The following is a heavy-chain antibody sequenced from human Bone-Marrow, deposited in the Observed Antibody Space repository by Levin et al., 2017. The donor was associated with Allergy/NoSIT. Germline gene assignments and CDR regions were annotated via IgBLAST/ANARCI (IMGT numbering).Heavy chain of an antibody. V-gene: IGHV3-66*03. CDR1: GFTVSSNY. CDR2: IYSCGST. D-gene: IGHD6-19*01. J-gene: IGHJ4*02. Sequence: GGSLRLSCAASGFTVSSNYMSWVRQAPGKGLEWVSVIYSCGSTYYADSVKGRFTISRDNSKNTLYLQMNSLRAEDTAVYYCARERGGGSGWYSLLDYWGQGTLVTVSS. CDR3: ARERGGGSGWYSLLDY.